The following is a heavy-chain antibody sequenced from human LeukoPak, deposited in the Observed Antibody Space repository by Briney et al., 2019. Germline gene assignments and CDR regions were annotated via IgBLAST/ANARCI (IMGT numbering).Heavy chain of an antibody. J-gene: IGHJ6*02. D-gene: IGHD1-14*01. CDR3: ARGKPRINYYYYYGMDV. CDR2: IYSGGST. Sequence: GGSLRLSCAASGFTVSSNYMSWVRQAPGKGLEWVSVIYSGGSTYYADSVKGRFTISRDNSKNTLYLQMNSLRAEDTAVYYCARGKPRINYYYYYGMDVWGQGTTVTVSS. V-gene: IGHV3-66*01. CDR1: GFTVSSNY.